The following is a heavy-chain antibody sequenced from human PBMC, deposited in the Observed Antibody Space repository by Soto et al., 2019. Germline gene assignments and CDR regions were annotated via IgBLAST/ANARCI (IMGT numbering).Heavy chain of an antibody. CDR1: GYNFVTYL. CDR2: IFPGDSDT. Sequence: XGSLKISLQGSGYNFVTYLDVWVRPMPGKGLEWMGIIFPGDSDTGYSPSFQGQVTISADKSITTAYLQWSSLKASDTAMYYCARLQYASGWYLDQWGQGTLVTVSS. CDR3: ARLQYASGWYLDQ. D-gene: IGHD6-19*01. J-gene: IGHJ4*02. V-gene: IGHV5-51*01.